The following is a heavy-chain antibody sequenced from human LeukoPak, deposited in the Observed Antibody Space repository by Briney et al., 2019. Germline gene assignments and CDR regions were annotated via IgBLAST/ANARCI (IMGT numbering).Heavy chain of an antibody. CDR1: GFTFSSYG. J-gene: IGHJ4*02. D-gene: IGHD3-9*01. V-gene: IGHV3-30*02. Sequence: GGSLRLSCAASGFTFSSYGMHWVRQAPGKGLEWVAFIRYDGSNKYYADSVKGRFTISRDNSKNTLYLQMNSLRAEDTAVYYCAKIPPYYDILTGYVALVDYWGQGTLVTVSS. CDR2: IRYDGSNK. CDR3: AKIPPYYDILTGYVALVDY.